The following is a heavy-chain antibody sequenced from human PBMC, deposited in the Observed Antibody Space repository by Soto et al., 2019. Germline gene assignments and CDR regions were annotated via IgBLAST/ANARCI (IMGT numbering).Heavy chain of an antibody. CDR2: INAGDDNP. CDR1: GYTFTSYA. J-gene: IGHJ5*02. Sequence: QVQLVQSGAEVKKPGASVKVSCKASGYTFTSYAMHWVRQAPGQRLEWMGWINAGDDNPKYSEKFQGRVTITRDTSASTDYMELSSLRSEDTAVYYCMRDFGGSHSNWFDPWGQGTLVTVSS. CDR3: MRDFGGSHSNWFDP. V-gene: IGHV1-3*01. D-gene: IGHD1-26*01.